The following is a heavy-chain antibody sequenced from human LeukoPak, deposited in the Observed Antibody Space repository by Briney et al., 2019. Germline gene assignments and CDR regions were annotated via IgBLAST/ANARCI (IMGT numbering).Heavy chain of an antibody. CDR3: ARGVTAIVY. Sequence: SSETLSLTCTVSGGSISSYYWSWIRQPPGKGLEWIGYIYYSGSTNYNPSLKSRVTISVDTSKNQFSLKLSSVTAADTAVYYCARGVTAIVYWGQGTLVTVSS. CDR1: GGSISSYY. D-gene: IGHD2-21*02. V-gene: IGHV4-59*01. J-gene: IGHJ4*02. CDR2: IYYSGST.